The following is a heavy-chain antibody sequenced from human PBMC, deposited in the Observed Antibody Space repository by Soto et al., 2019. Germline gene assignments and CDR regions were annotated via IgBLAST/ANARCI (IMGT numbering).Heavy chain of an antibody. D-gene: IGHD2-2*01. J-gene: IGHJ6*02. CDR1: GYTFTSYG. CDR3: ARDLGYCSSTSCYGGVYYYYGMDV. CDR2: ISAYNGNT. V-gene: IGHV1-18*04. Sequence: QVQLVQSGAEVKKPGASVKVSCKASGYTFTSYGISWVRQAPGQGLEWMGWISAYNGNTNYAQKFQGWVTMTRDTSISTAYMELSRLRSDDTAVYYCARDLGYCSSTSCYGGVYYYYGMDVWGQGTTVTVSS.